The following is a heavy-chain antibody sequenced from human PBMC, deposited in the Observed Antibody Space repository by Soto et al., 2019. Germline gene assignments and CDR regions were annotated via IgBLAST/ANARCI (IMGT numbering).Heavy chain of an antibody. CDR2: ISSGSSPI. V-gene: IGHV3-48*01. CDR3: ARGPRAPPPHDYGMDV. Sequence: GGSLRLSCAASGFTFSTYSMNWVRQAPGKGLEWVSYISSGSSPIYYADSVKGRLTISRDNAKNTLYLQMNSLRAEDTAVYYCARGPRAPPPHDYGMDVWGQGTTVTVS. J-gene: IGHJ6*02. CDR1: GFTFSTYS.